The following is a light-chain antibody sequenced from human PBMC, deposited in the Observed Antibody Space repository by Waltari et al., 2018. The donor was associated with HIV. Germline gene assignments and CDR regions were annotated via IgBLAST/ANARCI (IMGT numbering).Light chain of an antibody. Sequence: QSVVTQPPSASGTPGQRVTISCSGSSSNIGSNTVNWYQPLPGTAPKLLIYSNNQRPSGVPDRFSGSKSGTSASLAISGLQSEDEADYYCATWDDSLNAYVVFGGGTKLTVL. CDR1: SSNIGSNT. V-gene: IGLV1-44*01. CDR3: ATWDDSLNAYVV. J-gene: IGLJ2*01. CDR2: SNN.